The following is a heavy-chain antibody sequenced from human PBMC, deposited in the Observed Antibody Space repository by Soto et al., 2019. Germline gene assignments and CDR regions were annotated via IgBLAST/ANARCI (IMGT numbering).Heavy chain of an antibody. CDR2: MNANSGNT. J-gene: IGHJ5*02. V-gene: IGHV1-8*01. CDR1: GYTFSSYD. CDR3: ATANYGSESYYQRGGWFDR. D-gene: IGHD3-10*01. Sequence: QVQLVQSGAEVKKPGASVTVSCKASGYTFSSYDFNWVRQATGQGLEWMGWMNANSGNTGYAQKFQGRVTMTRNTSISTAYMELSSLKSEDTAVYYCATANYGSESYYQRGGWFDRWGQGTLVTVSS.